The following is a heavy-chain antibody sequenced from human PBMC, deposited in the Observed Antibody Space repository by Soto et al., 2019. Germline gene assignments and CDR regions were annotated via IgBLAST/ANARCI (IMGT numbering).Heavy chain of an antibody. Sequence: LSLTCTVSGGSVSSGSYYWSWIRQPPGKGLEWIGYIYYSGSTNYNPFLKSRVTISVDTSKNQFSLKLSSVTAADTAVYYCARGSMIVVAYYFDYWGQGTLVTVSS. CDR1: GGSVSSGSYY. CDR3: ARGSMIVVAYYFDY. V-gene: IGHV4-61*01. J-gene: IGHJ4*02. D-gene: IGHD3-22*01. CDR2: IYYSGST.